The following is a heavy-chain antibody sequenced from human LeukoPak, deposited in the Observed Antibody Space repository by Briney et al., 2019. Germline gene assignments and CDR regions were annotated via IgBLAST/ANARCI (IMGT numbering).Heavy chain of an antibody. CDR3: ARDLVTYYYDSSGYPSIDY. CDR1: GYTFTGYY. CDR2: INPNSGGT. J-gene: IGHJ4*02. V-gene: IGHV1-2*02. Sequence: ASVKVSCKASGYTFTGYYMHWVRQAPGQGLEWMGWINPNSGGTNYAQKFQGRVTMTTDTSTSTAYMELRSLRSDDTAVYYCARDLVTYYYDSSGYPSIDYWGQGTLVTVSS. D-gene: IGHD3-22*01.